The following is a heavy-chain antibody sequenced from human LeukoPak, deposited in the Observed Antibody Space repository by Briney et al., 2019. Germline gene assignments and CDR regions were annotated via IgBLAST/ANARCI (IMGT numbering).Heavy chain of an antibody. CDR3: ARGGWGYDSSSGN. Sequence: GGSLRLSCAASGFTFSSYWMSWVRQAPGKGLEWVANIKQDGSEKHYLGSVKGRFTISRDNGKNSLYLQMNSLRAEDTAVYYCARGGWGYDSSSGNWGQGTLVTVSS. CDR1: GFTFSSYW. V-gene: IGHV3-7*01. J-gene: IGHJ4*02. CDR2: IKQDGSEK. D-gene: IGHD3-22*01.